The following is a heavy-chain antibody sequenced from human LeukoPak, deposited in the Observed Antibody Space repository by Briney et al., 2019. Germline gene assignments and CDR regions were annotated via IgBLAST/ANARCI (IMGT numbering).Heavy chain of an antibody. V-gene: IGHV4-39*07. Sequence: SETLSLTRTVSGGSISSSSHYWGWIRQPPGKGLEWIGSIYYSGRTYYNPSLKSRVTLSVDPSKNQFSLKLSSVTAADTAVYYCATLYSSATWFDPWGQGTLVTVSS. CDR1: GGSISSSSHY. J-gene: IGHJ5*02. D-gene: IGHD6-25*01. CDR2: IYYSGRT. CDR3: ATLYSSATWFDP.